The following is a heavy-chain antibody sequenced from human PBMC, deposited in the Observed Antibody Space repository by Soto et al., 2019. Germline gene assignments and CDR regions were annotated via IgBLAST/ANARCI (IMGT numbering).Heavy chain of an antibody. CDR3: AKDAKILDWLPTSYYFDF. CDR2: ISRSGNST. D-gene: IGHD3-9*01. J-gene: IGHJ4*02. V-gene: IGHV3-23*01. CDR1: GLSFSRYA. Sequence: EVQVLESGEGLAQPGRSLRLSCAVSGLSFSRYAMTWVRQSPGKGLEWVSSISRSGNSTYSADSVRGRFTISRDNSKNTLYLQMNSLRAEDTAVYYCAKDAKILDWLPTSYYFDFWGQGTLVTVSS.